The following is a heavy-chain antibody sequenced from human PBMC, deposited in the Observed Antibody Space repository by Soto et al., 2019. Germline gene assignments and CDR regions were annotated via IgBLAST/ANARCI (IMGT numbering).Heavy chain of an antibody. D-gene: IGHD6-13*01. V-gene: IGHV3-30*18. J-gene: IGHJ4*02. CDR3: AKEQNGYTSSWYSGGDY. CDR1: GFTFSSYG. Sequence: XESLSLSCAASGFTFSSYGMHWVRQAPGEGLEWVAVISYDGSNKYYADSVKGRFTISRDNSKNTLYLQMNSLRAEDTAVYYCAKEQNGYTSSWYSGGDYWGQGTLVTVSS. CDR2: ISYDGSNK.